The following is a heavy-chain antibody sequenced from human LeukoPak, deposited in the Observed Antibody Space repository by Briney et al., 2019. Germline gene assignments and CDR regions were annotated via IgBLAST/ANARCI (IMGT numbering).Heavy chain of an antibody. CDR1: GYTFTSYY. CDR2: INPSGGST. D-gene: IGHD3-10*01. CDR3: ARDLGQTMATYY. Sequence: ASVKVSCKASGYTFTSYYMHWVRQAPGQGLEWMGIINPSGGSTSYAQKFQGRVTMTRDMSTSTVYMELRSLRSDDTAVYYCARDLGQTMATYYWGQGTLVTVSS. V-gene: IGHV1-46*01. J-gene: IGHJ4*02.